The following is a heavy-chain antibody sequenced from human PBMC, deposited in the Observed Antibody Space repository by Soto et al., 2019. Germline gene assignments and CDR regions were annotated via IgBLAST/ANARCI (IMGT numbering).Heavy chain of an antibody. D-gene: IGHD1-7*01. V-gene: IGHV1-69*01. CDR3: AKGEGQWELPL. CDR1: GGFVRSDP. J-gene: IGHJ4*02. CDR2: IIPVFGSP. Sequence: QLQLVQSGAEVKKPGSSMKVSCKASGGFVRSDPISWVRQAPGQGPEWIGGIIPVFGSPTYAEKFQGRVTITADESSRTAYLELTSLKSEDTAVYFCAKGEGQWELPLWGQGTQVTVSS.